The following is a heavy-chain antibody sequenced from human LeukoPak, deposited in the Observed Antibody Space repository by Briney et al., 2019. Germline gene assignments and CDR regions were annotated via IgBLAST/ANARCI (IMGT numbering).Heavy chain of an antibody. J-gene: IGHJ4*02. Sequence: SETLSLTCTVPSGSISSSSYYWGWIRQPPGKGLEWIGSIYYSGSTYYNPSLKSRVTISVDTSKNQFSLKLSSVTAADTAVYYCARLIRIAARPADYWGQGTLVTVSS. D-gene: IGHD6-6*01. CDR3: ARLIRIAARPADY. V-gene: IGHV4-39*01. CDR1: SGSISSSSYY. CDR2: IYYSGST.